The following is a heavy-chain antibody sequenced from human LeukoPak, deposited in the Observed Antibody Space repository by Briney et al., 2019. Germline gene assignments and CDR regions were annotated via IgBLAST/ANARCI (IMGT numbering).Heavy chain of an antibody. Sequence: GGSLRLSCAASGFIVSSNCMSWVRQAPGKGLECVSVIYSGGSTYYADSVKGRFTISRDNSKNTLYLQMNSLRAEDTAVYYCARDRTPSGGDFYYYYGMDVWGQGTTVTVSS. CDR3: ARDRTPSGGDFYYYYGMDV. CDR1: GFIVSSNC. J-gene: IGHJ6*02. CDR2: IYSGGST. V-gene: IGHV3-53*01. D-gene: IGHD2-21*02.